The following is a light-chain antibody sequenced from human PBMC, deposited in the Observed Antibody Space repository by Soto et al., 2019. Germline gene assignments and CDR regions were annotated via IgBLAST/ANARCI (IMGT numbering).Light chain of an antibody. J-gene: IGLJ1*01. V-gene: IGLV2-8*01. CDR3: SSYAGGNNPFV. CDR2: EVT. Sequence: QSVLTQPPSASGSPGQSVTISCTGTTSDVGGYDYVSWYQQHPGNAPKLIISEVTKRPSGVPDRFSGSKSGNTASLTVSGLQAEDEADYYCSSYAGGNNPFVFGTGTKVTVL. CDR1: TSDVGGYDY.